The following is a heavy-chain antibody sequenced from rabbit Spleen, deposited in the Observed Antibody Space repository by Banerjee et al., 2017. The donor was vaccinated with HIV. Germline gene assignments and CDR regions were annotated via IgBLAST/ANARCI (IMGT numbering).Heavy chain of an antibody. CDR3: ASDTGSSFSTYGMDL. J-gene: IGHJ6*01. V-gene: IGHV1S7*01. CDR2: IYAIKGST. D-gene: IGHD8-1*01. Sequence: QLKETGGGLVQPGGSLTLSCKASGFDFTNYYISWVRQAPGKGLEWIGIIYAIKGSTDYASWVNGRFTISSDNAQSTVDLQMHILTAADTATYFCASDTGSSFSTYGMDLWGPGTLVTVS. CDR1: GFDFTNYY.